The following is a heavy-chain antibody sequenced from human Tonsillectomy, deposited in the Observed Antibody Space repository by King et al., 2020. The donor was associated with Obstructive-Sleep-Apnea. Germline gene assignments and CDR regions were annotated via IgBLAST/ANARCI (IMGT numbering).Heavy chain of an antibody. D-gene: IGHD2-15*01. V-gene: IGHV4-59*01. CDR3: AREVVVAATLLDAFDI. J-gene: IGHJ3*02. CDR1: GGSISSYY. CDR2: SYYSGST. Sequence: QLQESGPGLVKPSETLSLTCTVSGGSISSYYLSWIRQPPGKGLEWIGYSYYSGSTQYNPSLKSRVTISVDTTKNQFSLKLSSVTAADTAVYYCAREVVVAATLLDAFDIWGQGTMVTVSS.